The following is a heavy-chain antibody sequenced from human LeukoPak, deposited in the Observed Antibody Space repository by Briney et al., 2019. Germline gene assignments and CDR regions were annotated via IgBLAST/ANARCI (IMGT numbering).Heavy chain of an antibody. D-gene: IGHD3-10*01. V-gene: IGHV3-21*06. CDR2: ISSRSDFI. J-gene: IGHJ4*02. CDR1: GFTFSSYE. CDR3: ARDLTGSGYCDF. Sequence: GGSLRLSCAASGFTFSSYEMNWVRQAPGKGLEWVACISSRSDFIFYADSLKGRFTISRDNVKNSVFLQMNRLRAEDTAVYYCARDLTGSGYCDFWGQGTLVTVSS.